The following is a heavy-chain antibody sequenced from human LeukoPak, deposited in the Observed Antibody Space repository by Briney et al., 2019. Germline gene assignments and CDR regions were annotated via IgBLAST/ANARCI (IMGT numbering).Heavy chain of an antibody. V-gene: IGHV3-23*01. CDR3: AKDPQVYDSGRPRVGWFDP. CDR2: ISSNGHYT. D-gene: IGHD2-8*01. CDR1: GFTFSSYA. Sequence: PGGSLRLSCGVSGFTFSSYAMNWVRQAPGKGLEWVAAISSNGHYTYYADSVKGRFTIARDNFRSTLHLQMHRLRTDDTAIYYCAKDPQVYDSGRPRVGWFDPWGQGTLVTVSS. J-gene: IGHJ5*02.